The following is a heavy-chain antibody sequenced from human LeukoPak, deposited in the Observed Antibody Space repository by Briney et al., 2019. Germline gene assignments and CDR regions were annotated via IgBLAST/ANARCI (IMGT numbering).Heavy chain of an antibody. D-gene: IGHD4-17*01. CDR1: GGTFSSYG. Sequence: SVKVSCKASGGTFSSYGISWVRQAPGQGLEWMGGIIPIFGTANYAQKFQGRVTITADESTSTAYMELSSLRSEDTAVYYCARKAHDYGDYSAFDIWGQGTMVTVSS. CDR2: IIPIFGTA. V-gene: IGHV1-69*13. CDR3: ARKAHDYGDYSAFDI. J-gene: IGHJ3*02.